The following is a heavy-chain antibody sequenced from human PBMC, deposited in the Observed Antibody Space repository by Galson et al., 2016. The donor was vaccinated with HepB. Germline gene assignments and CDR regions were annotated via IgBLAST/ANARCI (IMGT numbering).Heavy chain of an antibody. V-gene: IGHV3-33*01. D-gene: IGHD3-9*01. CDR1: GFTFRSYG. CDR2: IWYDGSNK. J-gene: IGHJ4*02. CDR3: AAYDTGHFDY. Sequence: SLRLSCAASGFTFRSYGMHWVRQAPGKGLEWVAVIWYDGSNKYCGDSVKGRFTISRDNSKNTLYLQMNSLGPEDTAVYYCAAYDTGHFDYWGQGTVVTVSS.